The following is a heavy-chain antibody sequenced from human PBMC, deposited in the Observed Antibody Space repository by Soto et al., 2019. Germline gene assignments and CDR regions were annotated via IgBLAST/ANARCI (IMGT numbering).Heavy chain of an antibody. Sequence: ASVKVSCKASGYTFTSYAMNWVRQAPGQGLEWMGWINTNTGNPTYAQGFTGRFVFSLDTSVGTAYLQICSLKAEDTAVYYCASDRDSSSWYYWFDLWGQGTLVTVSS. V-gene: IGHV7-4-1*01. CDR2: INTNTGNP. CDR3: ASDRDSSSWYYWFDL. D-gene: IGHD6-13*01. J-gene: IGHJ5*02. CDR1: GYTFTSYA.